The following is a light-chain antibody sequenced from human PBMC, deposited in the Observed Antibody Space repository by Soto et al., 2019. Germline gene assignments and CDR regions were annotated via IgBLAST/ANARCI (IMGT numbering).Light chain of an antibody. CDR3: QQRSNGPPYT. CDR2: DAS. V-gene: IGKV3-11*01. Sequence: EIVLTQSPATLSLSPGERATLSCRSSQSVDSYLAWYQQKPGQAPRLIIYDASNRAAGIPARFSGSGSGTDFTLTISSLEPEDFAVYYCQQRSNGPPYTFGQGTKLEIK. J-gene: IGKJ2*01. CDR1: QSVDSY.